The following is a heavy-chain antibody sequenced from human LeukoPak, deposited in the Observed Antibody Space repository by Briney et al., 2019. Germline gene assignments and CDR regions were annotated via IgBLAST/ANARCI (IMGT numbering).Heavy chain of an antibody. V-gene: IGHV4-59*01. CDR3: ARTATYNWFDP. J-gene: IGHJ5*02. Sequence: PSETLSLTCTVSGGSISSYYWSWIRQPPGKGLEWIGHTYYSGSTNYNPSLKSRVTISVDTSKNQFSLKLSSVTAADTAVYYCARTATYNWFDPWGQGTLVTVSS. CDR2: TYYSGST. CDR1: GGSISSYY.